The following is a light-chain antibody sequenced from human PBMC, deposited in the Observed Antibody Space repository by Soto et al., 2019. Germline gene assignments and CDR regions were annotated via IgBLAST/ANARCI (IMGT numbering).Light chain of an antibody. Sequence: DIQMTQSPASLSASIGDRVTITCRASQNINKYLNWYLQKPGKAPQLLIYSTSTLHSGVPSRFSGGGSGTEFILTIDNLQSEDFATYFCQESYSSAFGQGTKVDIK. V-gene: IGKV1-39*01. CDR3: QESYSSA. CDR1: QNINKY. CDR2: STS. J-gene: IGKJ1*01.